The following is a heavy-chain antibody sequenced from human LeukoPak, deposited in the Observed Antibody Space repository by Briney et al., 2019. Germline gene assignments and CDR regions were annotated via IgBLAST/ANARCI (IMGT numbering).Heavy chain of an antibody. V-gene: IGHV4-31*03. Sequence: SETLSLTCTVSGDSISNGGSISNGGHYWSWIRQFPGKGLEWIGYIYHSGNTYYNPSLESRVTMSVDTSENRFSLKVNSVTAADTAIYYCARDTRIEWLRFLDYWGQGILVTVSS. J-gene: IGHJ4*02. CDR2: IYHSGNT. CDR1: GDSISNGGSISNGGHY. D-gene: IGHD5-12*01. CDR3: ARDTRIEWLRFLDY.